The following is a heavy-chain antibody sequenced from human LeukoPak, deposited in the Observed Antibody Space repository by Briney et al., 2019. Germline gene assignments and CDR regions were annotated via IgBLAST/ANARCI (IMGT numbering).Heavy chain of an antibody. CDR3: ARQVTTYYYDSSGYTIFDY. V-gene: IGHV4-39*01. CDR2: IYYSGST. J-gene: IGHJ4*02. CDR1: GGSISSSSYY. D-gene: IGHD3-22*01. Sequence: SETLSLTCTVSGGSISSSSYYWGWIRQPPGKGLEWIGCIYYSGSTYYNPSLKSRVTISVDTSKNQFSLKLSSVTAADTAVYYCARQVTTYYYDSSGYTIFDYWGQGTLVTVSS.